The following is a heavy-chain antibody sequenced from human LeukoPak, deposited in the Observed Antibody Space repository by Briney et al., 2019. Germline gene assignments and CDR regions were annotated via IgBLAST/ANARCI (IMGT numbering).Heavy chain of an antibody. CDR3: V. CDR2: VYYSGST. V-gene: IGHV4-4*02. CDR1: GGSISSSNW. Sequence: PSGTLSLTCAVSGGSISSSNWWSWVRQPPGKGLEWIGSVYYSGSTYYNPSLKSRVTISVDTSKNQFSLNRISVTAADTAYYMDVWGKGTTVTGSS. J-gene: IGHJ6*03.